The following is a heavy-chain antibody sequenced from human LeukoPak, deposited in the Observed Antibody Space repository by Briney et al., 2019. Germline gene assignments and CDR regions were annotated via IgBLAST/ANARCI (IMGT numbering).Heavy chain of an antibody. CDR2: ISSSSSYI. V-gene: IGHV3-21*01. Sequence: GGSLRLSCAASGFTFSSNSMNWVRQAPGKGLEWVSSISSSSSYIYYADSVKGRFTISRDNAKNSLYLQMNSLRAEDTAVYYCARGARLLWFGELLHFDYWGQGTLVTVSS. J-gene: IGHJ4*02. D-gene: IGHD3-10*01. CDR1: GFTFSSNS. CDR3: ARGARLLWFGELLHFDY.